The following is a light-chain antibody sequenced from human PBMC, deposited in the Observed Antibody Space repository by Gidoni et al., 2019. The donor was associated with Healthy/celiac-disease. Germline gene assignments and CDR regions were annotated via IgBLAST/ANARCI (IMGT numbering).Light chain of an antibody. J-gene: IGKJ3*01. CDR3: QQSNSTPFT. CDR1: PSISSY. CDR2: AAS. V-gene: IGKV1-39*01. Sequence: IQITQSPSSLSASVGDRVTITCRASPSISSYLNWYQQKPGKAPKLLLYAASSLQSGVPSRFSDSVSETDFTQTKSSRQPEDFGTYYSQQSNSTPFTFGPGTKVEIK.